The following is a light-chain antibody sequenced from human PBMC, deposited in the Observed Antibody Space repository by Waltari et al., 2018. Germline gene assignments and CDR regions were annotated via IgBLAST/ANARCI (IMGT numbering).Light chain of an antibody. J-gene: IGLJ1*01. V-gene: IGLV2-14*03. Sequence: QSALTQPASVSGSPRQSITISCTGTSRDVGNYDWVSWYQQHPGKAPKVVIFDVSYRPSGVSNRFSGSKSGNTASLTISGLQAEDEADYYCTSYTSSHSLVFGTGTKVTVL. CDR2: DVS. CDR3: TSYTSSHSLV. CDR1: SRDVGNYDW.